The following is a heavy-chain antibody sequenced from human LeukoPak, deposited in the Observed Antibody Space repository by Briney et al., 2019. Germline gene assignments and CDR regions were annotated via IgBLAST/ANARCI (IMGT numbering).Heavy chain of an antibody. Sequence: GGSLRLSCAASGFTFDRYWMHWVRQAPGKGLMWVSNINSDGISTSYADSVRGRFTISRDNAKNTLYLQMNSLRAEDTAAYYCARGDPAYSSSWHDYWGQGTLVTVSS. J-gene: IGHJ4*02. CDR2: INSDGIST. V-gene: IGHV3-74*01. CDR3: ARGDPAYSSSWHDY. CDR1: GFTFDRYW. D-gene: IGHD6-13*01.